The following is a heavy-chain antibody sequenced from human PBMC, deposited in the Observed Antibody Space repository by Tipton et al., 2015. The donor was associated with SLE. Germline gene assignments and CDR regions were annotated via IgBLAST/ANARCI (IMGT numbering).Heavy chain of an antibody. D-gene: IGHD2-2*02. CDR1: GFTFSSYA. J-gene: IGHJ5*02. CDR3: ARAIRFFDP. V-gene: IGHV4-31*02. Sequence: LRLSCAASGFTFSSYAMSWVRQAPGKGLEWIGYIYNLGNTYYNPSHKSRLAISIDTSKNQFSLKLTSVTAADTAVYYCARAIRFFDPWGQGTLVTVSS. CDR2: IYNLGNT.